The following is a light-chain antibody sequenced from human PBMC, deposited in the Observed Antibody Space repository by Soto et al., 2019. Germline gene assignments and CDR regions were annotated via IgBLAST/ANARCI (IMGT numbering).Light chain of an antibody. V-gene: IGKV3-15*01. CDR3: QQYDNWPWT. Sequence: EVVMTQSPAALSVSPGERATLSCRASQSVRSNFAWYQQKPGQAPRLLIYGASTRATGIPARFSGSGSGTEFTLTISSLQSEDFAVYYCQQYDNWPWTFGQGTRWIS. CDR2: GAS. J-gene: IGKJ1*01. CDR1: QSVRSN.